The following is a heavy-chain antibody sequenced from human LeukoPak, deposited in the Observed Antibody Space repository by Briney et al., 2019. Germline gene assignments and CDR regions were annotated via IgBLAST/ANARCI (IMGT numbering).Heavy chain of an antibody. Sequence: ASVKVSCKASRYRFEGNYIHWVRQAPGQGREWMGWINPISGGTKFAQKFQGRVTMTRDTSITTAYMELNSLRSDDTAVYYCAREGETSLPTIFDVVTVFDFWGQGTLVTVSS. V-gene: IGHV1-2*02. J-gene: IGHJ4*02. CDR2: INPISGGT. CDR1: RYRFEGNY. D-gene: IGHD3-3*01. CDR3: AREGETSLPTIFDVVTVFDF.